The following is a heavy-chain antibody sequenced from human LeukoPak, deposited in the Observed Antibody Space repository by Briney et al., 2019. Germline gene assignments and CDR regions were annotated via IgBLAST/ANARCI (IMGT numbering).Heavy chain of an antibody. CDR1: GGSFSGYY. CDR3: AREVNYYDSSGYYRITNYYYYYYMDV. V-gene: IGHV4-34*01. CDR2: INHSGST. J-gene: IGHJ6*03. D-gene: IGHD3-22*01. Sequence: SETLSLTCAVYGGSFSGYYWSWIRQPPGKGLEWIGEINHSGSTNYNPSLKSRVTISVDTSKNQFSLKLSSMTAADTAVYYCAREVNYYDSSGYYRITNYYYYYYMDVWGKGTTVTVSS.